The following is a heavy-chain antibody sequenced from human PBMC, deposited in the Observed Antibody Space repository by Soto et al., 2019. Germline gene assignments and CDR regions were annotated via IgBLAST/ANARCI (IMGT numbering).Heavy chain of an antibody. CDR1: GFIFSHYA. Sequence: GGSLRLSCVASGFIFSHYAISWLRQGPGKGLEWVSAISGSGGSTYYADSVKGRFTISRDNSKNPLYLQMNGLRIEDSAVYYCVEERSGPSYADSWGQGTLVTVSS. CDR2: ISGSGGST. V-gene: IGHV3-23*01. D-gene: IGHD3-16*01. CDR3: VEERSGPSYADS. J-gene: IGHJ4*02.